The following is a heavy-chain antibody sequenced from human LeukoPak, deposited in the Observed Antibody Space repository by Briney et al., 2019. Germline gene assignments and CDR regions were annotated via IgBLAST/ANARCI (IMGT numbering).Heavy chain of an antibody. CDR1: GFTLDDYG. CDR2: IWYDGSNK. J-gene: IGHJ3*02. CDR3: ARDPRIVGAPHDAFDI. V-gene: IGHV3-33*08. D-gene: IGHD1-26*01. Sequence: PGGSLRLSCAASGFTLDDYGMSWVRQAPGKGLEWVAVIWYDGSNKYYADSVKGRFTISRDNSKNTLYLQMNSLRAEDTAVYYCARDPRIVGAPHDAFDIWGQGTMVTVSS.